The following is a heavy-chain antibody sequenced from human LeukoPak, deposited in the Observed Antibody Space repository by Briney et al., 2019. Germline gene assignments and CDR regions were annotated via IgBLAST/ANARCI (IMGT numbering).Heavy chain of an antibody. Sequence: GESLKISCKGSGYSFTSYWIGWVRQMPGKGLEWMGIIYPGDSDTRYSPSFQGQVTISADKSISTAYLQRSSLKASDTAMYYCARRGRYCTSTNCYVAYWGQGTLVTVSS. J-gene: IGHJ4*02. D-gene: IGHD2-2*01. V-gene: IGHV5-51*01. CDR2: IYPGDSDT. CDR1: GYSFTSYW. CDR3: ARRGRYCTSTNCYVAY.